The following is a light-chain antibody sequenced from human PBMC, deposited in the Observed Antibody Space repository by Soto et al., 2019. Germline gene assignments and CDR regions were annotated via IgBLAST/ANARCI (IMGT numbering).Light chain of an antibody. CDR2: GAS. CDR3: QQYATAPLT. V-gene: IGKV3-20*01. CDR1: QSVAKNY. J-gene: IGKJ4*01. Sequence: EIVLTQSPGTLSLSPGERATLSCRASQSVAKNYLAWYQQKPGQAHRLLIHGASSRATGIPDRFSGSGSGTDFTLPIRRLEPEDFALFYCQQYATAPLTFGGGTKVEI.